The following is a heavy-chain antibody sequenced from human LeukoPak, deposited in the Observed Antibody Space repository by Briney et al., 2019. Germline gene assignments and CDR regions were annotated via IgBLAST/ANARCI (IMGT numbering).Heavy chain of an antibody. D-gene: IGHD5-18*01. CDR3: AKDHPRGYSYGPLSY. CDR1: GFTFSSYA. CDR2: ISGSGGST. Sequence: GGSLRLSCAASGFTFSSYAMSWVRQAPGKGLEWVSAISGSGGSTYYADSVKGRITISRDNSKNTLYLQMNSLRAEDTAVYYCAKDHPRGYSYGPLSYWGQGTLVTVSS. J-gene: IGHJ4*02. V-gene: IGHV3-23*01.